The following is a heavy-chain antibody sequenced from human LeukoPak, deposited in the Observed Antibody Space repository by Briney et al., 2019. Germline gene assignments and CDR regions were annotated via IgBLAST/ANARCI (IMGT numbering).Heavy chain of an antibody. CDR3: ARHYGP. CDR1: GFTFSSNY. Sequence: PGGSLRLSCAASGFTFSSNYMSWVRQPPGKGLEWIGSIYDSGSTYYNPSLKSRVTISVDTSKNQFSLKLNSVTVADTAVYYCARHYGPWGQGTLVTVSS. D-gene: IGHD3-10*01. CDR2: IYDSGST. J-gene: IGHJ5*02. V-gene: IGHV4-39*01.